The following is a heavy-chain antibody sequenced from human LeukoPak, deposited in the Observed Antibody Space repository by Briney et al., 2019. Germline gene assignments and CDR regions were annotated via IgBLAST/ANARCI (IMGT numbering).Heavy chain of an antibody. CDR2: ISGSGGST. CDR1: GFTFSSYA. Sequence: GGSLRLSCAASGFTFSSYAMSWVRQAPGKGLEWVSAISGSGGSTYYADSVKGRFTISRDNSKNTLYLQMNSLRAEDTAVYYCAKGFYGYSSGWHFDYWGQGTLVTVSS. V-gene: IGHV3-23*01. CDR3: AKGFYGYSSGWHFDY. J-gene: IGHJ4*02. D-gene: IGHD6-19*01.